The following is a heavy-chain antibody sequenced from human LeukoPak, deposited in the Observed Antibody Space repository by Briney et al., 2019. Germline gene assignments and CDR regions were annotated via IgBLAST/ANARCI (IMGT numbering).Heavy chain of an antibody. CDR1: GFTFSIYA. V-gene: IGHV4-34*01. D-gene: IGHD3-10*01. CDR3: ARGVPFTMARGVRIPTFDY. Sequence: PGGSLRLSCAGSGFTFSIYAMNWVRQPPGKGLEWIGEINHSGSTNYNPSLKSRVTISVDTSKNQFSLKLSSVTAADTAVYYCARGVPFTMARGVRIPTFDYWGQGTLVTVSS. J-gene: IGHJ4*02. CDR2: INHSGST.